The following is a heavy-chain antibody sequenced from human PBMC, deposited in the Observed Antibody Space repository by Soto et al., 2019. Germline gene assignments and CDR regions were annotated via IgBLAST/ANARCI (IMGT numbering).Heavy chain of an antibody. Sequence: GESLKISCKGSGYSFTSYWIGWVRQMPGKGLEWMGIIYPGDSDTRYSPSFQGQVTISADKSISTAYLQWSSLKASDTAMYYCARLTRSGGDCSVPRTCGMDVWGQGTTVTVSS. CDR3: ARLTRSGGDCSVPRTCGMDV. V-gene: IGHV5-51*01. D-gene: IGHD2-21*02. J-gene: IGHJ6*02. CDR2: IYPGDSDT. CDR1: GYSFTSYW.